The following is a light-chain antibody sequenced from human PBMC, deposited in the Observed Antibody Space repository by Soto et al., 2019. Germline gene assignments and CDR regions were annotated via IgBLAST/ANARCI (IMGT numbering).Light chain of an antibody. CDR3: SSYAASNNVV. V-gene: IGLV2-8*01. CDR2: EVS. J-gene: IGLJ2*01. Sequence: QSALTQLPSASGSPGQSFTISCTGTSSDVGGYNYVSWYQQHPGKAPKLMIYEVSKRPSGVPDRFSGSKSGNTASLTVSGFQAEDEADYYCSSYAASNNVVFGGGTKLTVL. CDR1: SSDVGGYNY.